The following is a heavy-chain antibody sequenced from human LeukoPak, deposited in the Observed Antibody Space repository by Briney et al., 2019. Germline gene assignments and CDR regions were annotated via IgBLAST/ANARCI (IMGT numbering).Heavy chain of an antibody. V-gene: IGHV3-21*01. Sequence: PGGSLRLSCAASGFTFSSYSMNWVRQAPGKGLEWVSSISSSSSYIYYADSVKGRFTISRDNAKNSLYLQMNSLRAEDTVVYYCAREFPYSGYDFYYYYGMDVWGQGTTVTVSS. D-gene: IGHD5-12*01. J-gene: IGHJ6*02. CDR3: AREFPYSGYDFYYYYGMDV. CDR2: ISSSSSYI. CDR1: GFTFSSYS.